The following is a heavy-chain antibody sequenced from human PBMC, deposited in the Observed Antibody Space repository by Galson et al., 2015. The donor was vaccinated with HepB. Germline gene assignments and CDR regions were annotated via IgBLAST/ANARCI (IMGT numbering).Heavy chain of an antibody. Sequence: SLRLSCAASGFTFSSYSMNWVRQAPGKGLEWASYISSSSSTIYYADSVKGRFTISRDNAKNSLYLQMNSLRAEDTAVYYCARGPYGGYLIFDYWGQGTLVTVSS. J-gene: IGHJ4*02. V-gene: IGHV3-48*01. D-gene: IGHD4-17*01. CDR3: ARGPYGGYLIFDY. CDR2: ISSSSSTI. CDR1: GFTFSSYS.